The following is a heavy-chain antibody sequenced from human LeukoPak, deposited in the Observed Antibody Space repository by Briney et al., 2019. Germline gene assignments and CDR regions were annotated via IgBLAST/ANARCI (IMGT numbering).Heavy chain of an antibody. V-gene: IGHV3-48*03. CDR2: ISSSGSTI. Sequence: PGGSLRLSCAASGFTFSSYEMNGVGQARGKGLEGVAYISSSGSTIYFAYSVKGRFTLSIGNAKNSLHLQMNSLRAEDTAVYYCARVTEGTTMVRGVIGAFDIWGQGTMVTVSS. D-gene: IGHD3-10*01. J-gene: IGHJ3*02. CDR3: ARVTEGTTMVRGVIGAFDI. CDR1: GFTFSSYE.